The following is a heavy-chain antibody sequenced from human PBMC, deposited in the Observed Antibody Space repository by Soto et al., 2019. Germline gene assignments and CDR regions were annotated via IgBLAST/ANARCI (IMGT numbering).Heavy chain of an antibody. CDR2: IYYSGST. J-gene: IGHJ4*02. CDR1: GGCMRSGGYY. Sequence: PSETLALTCTVSGGCMRSGGYYWSWIRQHPGKGLEWIGYIYYSGSTYYNPSLKSRVTISVDTSKNQFSLKLSSVTAADTAVYYCARIWFGELLSRDPEDYWGQGTLVTVSS. D-gene: IGHD3-10*01. V-gene: IGHV4-31*03. CDR3: ARIWFGELLSRDPEDY.